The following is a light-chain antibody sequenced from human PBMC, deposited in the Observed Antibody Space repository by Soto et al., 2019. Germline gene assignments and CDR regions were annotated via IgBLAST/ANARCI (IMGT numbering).Light chain of an antibody. CDR1: QSIVHSDGKAY. V-gene: IGKV2-30*02. CDR3: MQGTHWPLT. Sequence: DAVLTQSPLSLPVTLGQPAAISCRSSQSIVHSDGKAYLIWFQQRPGQSPRRLIYQVSRRDAGVPDRFSGSGSGTDFTLIISRVEAEDVGVYYCMQGTHWPLTFGQGTKVEIK. J-gene: IGKJ1*01. CDR2: QVS.